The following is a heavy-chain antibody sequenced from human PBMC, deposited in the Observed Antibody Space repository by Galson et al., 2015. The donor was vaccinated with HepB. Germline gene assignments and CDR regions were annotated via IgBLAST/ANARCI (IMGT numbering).Heavy chain of an antibody. D-gene: IGHD3-22*01. CDR3: ARGIGMIVVVTKDWYFDL. J-gene: IGHJ2*01. CDR2: INWNGGST. CDR1: GFTFDDYG. V-gene: IGHV3-20*04. Sequence: SLRLSCAASGFTFDDYGMSWVRQAPGKGLEWVSGINWNGGSTGYADSVKGRFTISRDNAKNSLYLQMNSLRAEDTALYYCARGIGMIVVVTKDWYFDLWGRGTLVTVSS.